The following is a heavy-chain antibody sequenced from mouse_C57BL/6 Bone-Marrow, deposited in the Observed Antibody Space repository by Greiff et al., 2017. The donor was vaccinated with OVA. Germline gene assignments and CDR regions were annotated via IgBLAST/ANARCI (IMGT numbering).Heavy chain of an antibody. CDR3: ARLGSKGFAY. V-gene: IGHV1-20*01. J-gene: IGHJ3*01. D-gene: IGHD1-3*01. Sequence: EVQLVESGPELVKPGDSVKISCKASGYSFTGYFMNWVMQSHGKSLEWIGRINPYNGDTFYNQKFKGKATLTVDKSSSTAHMELRSLTSEDSAVYYCARLGSKGFAYWGQGTLVTVSA. CDR1: GYSFTGYF. CDR2: INPYNGDT.